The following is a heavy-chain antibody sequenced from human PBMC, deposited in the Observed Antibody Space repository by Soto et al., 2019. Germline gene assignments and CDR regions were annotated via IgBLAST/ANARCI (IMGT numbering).Heavy chain of an antibody. CDR1: GGSISSGGYY. CDR3: ARGEYDSSGYSPLPFDY. J-gene: IGHJ4*02. Sequence: QVQLQESGPGLVKPSQTLSLTCTVSGGSISSGGYYWSWLRQHPGKGLEWIGYIYYSGSTYYNPSLKSRVTISVDTSKNQFSLKLSSVTAADTAVYYCARGEYDSSGYSPLPFDYWGQGTLVTVSS. CDR2: IYYSGST. D-gene: IGHD3-22*01. V-gene: IGHV4-31*03.